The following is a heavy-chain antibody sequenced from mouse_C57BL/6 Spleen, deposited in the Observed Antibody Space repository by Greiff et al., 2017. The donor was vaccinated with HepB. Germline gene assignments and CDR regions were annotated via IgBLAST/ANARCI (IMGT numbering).Heavy chain of an antibody. CDR3: SRANWEYYYAMDY. V-gene: IGHV1-76*01. CDR2: IYPGSGNT. CDR1: GYNFNDDY. D-gene: IGHD4-1*01. Sequence: QVQLQQSGAELVRPGASVKLSCKASGYNFNDDYINWVKQRPGQGLEWIARIYPGSGNTYYNEKFKGKATMTAEKSSSTAYMQLSSLTSEDSAVYFCSRANWEYYYAMDYWGQGTSVTVSS. J-gene: IGHJ4*01.